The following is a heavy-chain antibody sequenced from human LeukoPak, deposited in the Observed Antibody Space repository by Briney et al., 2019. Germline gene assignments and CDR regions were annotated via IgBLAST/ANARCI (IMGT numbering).Heavy chain of an antibody. D-gene: IGHD6-6*01. Sequence: GGSLRLSCAASGFTFSSYSMNWVRQAPGKGLEWVSSISSSSSYIYYADSVKGRFTISRDNAKNSLYLQMNSLRAEDTAVYYCARDLNRGIASRFFDYWGQGTLVTVSS. CDR3: ARDLNRGIASRFFDY. J-gene: IGHJ4*02. V-gene: IGHV3-21*01. CDR1: GFTFSSYS. CDR2: ISSSSSYI.